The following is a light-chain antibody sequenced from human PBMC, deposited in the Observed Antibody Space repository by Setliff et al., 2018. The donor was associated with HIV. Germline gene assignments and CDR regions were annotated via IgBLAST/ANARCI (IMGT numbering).Light chain of an antibody. CDR3: QSYDDALGGSKV. CDR1: SSDVGSYNL. CDR2: EVS. Sequence: QSALTQPASVSGSPGQSITISCTGTSSDVGSYNLVSWYQQHPGKVPKLMIYEVSKRPSGVSNRFSGSKSDNTASLTISGLQAEDEADYYCQSYDDALGGSKVFGGGTKVTVL. V-gene: IGLV2-23*02. J-gene: IGLJ3*02.